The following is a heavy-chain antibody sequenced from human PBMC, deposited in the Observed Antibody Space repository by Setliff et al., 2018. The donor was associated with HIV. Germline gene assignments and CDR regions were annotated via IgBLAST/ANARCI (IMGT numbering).Heavy chain of an antibody. CDR1: GYTFINYC. J-gene: IGHJ4*02. Sequence: ASVKVSCKASGYTFINYCVTWVRQAPGQGLEWMGWISGYNGNTNYAHKFQGRVTMTTDTSTNTAYMELRSLRSEDTAVYYCARGQIIVARSSSTVTAIDYWGQVTLVTVSS. V-gene: IGHV1-18*01. D-gene: IGHD4-17*01. CDR2: ISGYNGNT. CDR3: ARGQIIVARSSSTVTAIDY.